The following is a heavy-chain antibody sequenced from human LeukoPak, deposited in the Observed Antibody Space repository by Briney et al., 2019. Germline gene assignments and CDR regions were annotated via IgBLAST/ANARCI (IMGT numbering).Heavy chain of an antibody. J-gene: IGHJ4*02. D-gene: IGHD4-17*01. Sequence: GGSLRLSCAASGFIFRSYEMNWVRQAPGKGLEWVSGISGSGSGGNTYYADSVKGRFTISRDNSKNALYLQMNSLRAEDTAVYYCARVSPNTVTTLQYFDYWGQGTLVTVSS. V-gene: IGHV3-23*01. CDR1: GFIFRSYE. CDR2: ISGSGSGGNT. CDR3: ARVSPNTVTTLQYFDY.